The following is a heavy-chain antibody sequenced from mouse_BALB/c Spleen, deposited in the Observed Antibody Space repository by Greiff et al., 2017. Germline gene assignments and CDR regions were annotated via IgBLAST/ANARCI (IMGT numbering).Heavy chain of an antibody. D-gene: IGHD1-1*01. CDR2: ISTYYGDA. CDR3: ARLYYGSSYKYFDY. V-gene: IGHV1S137*01. Sequence: QVQLQQSGAELVRPGVSVKISCKGSGYTFTDYAMHWVKQSHAKSLEWIGVISTYYGDASYNQKFKGKATMTVDKSSSTAYMELARLTSEDSAIYYCARLYYGSSYKYFDYWGQGTTLTVSS. CDR1: GYTFTDYA. J-gene: IGHJ2*01.